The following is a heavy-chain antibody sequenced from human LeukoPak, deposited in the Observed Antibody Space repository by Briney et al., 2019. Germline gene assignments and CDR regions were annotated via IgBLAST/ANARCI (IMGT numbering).Heavy chain of an antibody. CDR1: GGSISSSSYY. CDR2: IYYSGST. V-gene: IGHV4-39*07. D-gene: IGHD4-17*01. Sequence: PSETLSLTCNVSGGSISSSSYYWGWIRQAPGKGLEWIGSIYYSGSTYYNPSLKSRVTISVDTSKNQFSLKLSSVTAADTAVYYCAREPNDYGDYYYYYYGMDVWGQGTTVTVSS. J-gene: IGHJ6*02. CDR3: AREPNDYGDYYYYYYGMDV.